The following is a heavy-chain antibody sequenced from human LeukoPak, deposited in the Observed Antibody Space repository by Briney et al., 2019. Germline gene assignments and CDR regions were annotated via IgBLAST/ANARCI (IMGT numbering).Heavy chain of an antibody. CDR2: ISGSGGST. CDR3: AKVYYYDSSGRYLDY. J-gene: IGHJ4*02. D-gene: IGHD3-22*01. CDR1: GFTFSSYA. V-gene: IGHV3-23*01. Sequence: GGSLRLSCAASGFTFSSYAMSWVRQAPGKGLEWVSAISGSGGSTYYADSVKGRFTISRDNSKNTLYLQMNSLRAEDTAVYYCAKVYYYDSSGRYLDYWGQGTLVTVSS.